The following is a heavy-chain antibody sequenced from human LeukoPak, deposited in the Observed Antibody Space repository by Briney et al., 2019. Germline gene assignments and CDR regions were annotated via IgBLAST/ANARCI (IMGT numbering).Heavy chain of an antibody. J-gene: IGHJ4*02. CDR1: GYTFSDYY. CDR3: ARGTYYYDSSGLTGSFDY. D-gene: IGHD3-22*01. CDR2: ININSGGT. Sequence: ASVKVSCKASGYTFSDYYVHWVRQGPGQGPEWMGWININSGGTSYAQKFQGRVTMTRDTSISTAYMELSRLTSDDTAVYYCARGTYYYDSSGLTGSFDYWGQGTLVTVSS. V-gene: IGHV1-2*02.